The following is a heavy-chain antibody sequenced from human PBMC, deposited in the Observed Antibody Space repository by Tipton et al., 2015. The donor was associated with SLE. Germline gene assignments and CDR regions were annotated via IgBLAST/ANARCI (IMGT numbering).Heavy chain of an antibody. CDR3: ARAPGLSGAHNWFDP. CDR2: IYYNGNT. V-gene: IGHV4-39*07. J-gene: IGHJ5*02. Sequence: TLSLTCTVSGASISSSDYNWDWVRQPPGKGLEWIGSIYYNGNTYYSPTLDSRVTIFLDTSKNQFSLKLSSVTAADTAVYYCARAPGLSGAHNWFDPWGQGTLVTVSS. CDR1: GASISSSDYN. D-gene: IGHD7-27*01.